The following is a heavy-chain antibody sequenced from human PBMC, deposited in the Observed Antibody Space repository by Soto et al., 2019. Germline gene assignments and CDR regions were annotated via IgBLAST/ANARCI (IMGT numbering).Heavy chain of an antibody. CDR3: ARGYGRNFDH. D-gene: IGHD5-18*01. Sequence: SETLSLTCAVSGGSISSGGYSWSWIRQPPGKGLEWIGYIYHSGSTYYNPSLKSRVTISVDTSKNQFSLKLSSVTAADTAVYYCARGYGRNFDHWGQGTLVTVSS. CDR1: GGSISSGGYS. CDR2: IYHSGST. J-gene: IGHJ4*02. V-gene: IGHV4-30-2*01.